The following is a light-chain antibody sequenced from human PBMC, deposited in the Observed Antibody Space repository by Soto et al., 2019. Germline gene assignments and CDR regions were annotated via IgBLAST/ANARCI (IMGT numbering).Light chain of an antibody. CDR2: AAS. CDR1: QSISIY. Sequence: DIQMTQSPSSLSASVGDRVTITCRASQSISIYLNWYQQKPGKAPKLLIYAASSLQSGVPSRFSGSGSATDFTLTTSSLQPEDLAADYCHESLTTPLTFGGGTKVEIK. J-gene: IGKJ4*01. V-gene: IGKV1-39*01. CDR3: HESLTTPLT.